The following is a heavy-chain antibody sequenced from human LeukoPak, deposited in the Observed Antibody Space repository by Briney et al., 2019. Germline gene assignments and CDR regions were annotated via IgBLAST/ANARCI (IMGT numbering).Heavy chain of an antibody. CDR3: PVRSLYSGYDSGAFDI. CDR1: GYTFTSSV. J-gene: IGHJ3*02. D-gene: IGHD5-12*01. V-gene: IGHV1-3*01. Sequence: ASPKVSCKHSGYTFTSSVVHRVSQTPEERLGSVSHLIVGNVNTKYSQTFQGRVTITRETSASTDYMELSSLRSEDTAGYYCPVRSLYSGYDSGAFDIWGQGTMVTVSS. CDR2: LIVGNVNT.